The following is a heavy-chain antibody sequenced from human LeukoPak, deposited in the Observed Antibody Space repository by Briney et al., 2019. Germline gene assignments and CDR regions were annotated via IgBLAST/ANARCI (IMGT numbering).Heavy chain of an antibody. CDR3: ARYSSSWYHYMDV. CDR2: ISTYKGTT. CDR1: GYTFTTYG. D-gene: IGHD6-13*01. V-gene: IGHV1-18*04. J-gene: IGHJ6*03. Sequence: GASVKVSCKAIGYTFTTYGIAWVRQAPGQGLERMGWISTYKGTTNYTQKFQGRVAMTTDTSTSTAYMELRSLRSDDTAVYYCARYSSSWYHYMDVWGKGTTVTVSS.